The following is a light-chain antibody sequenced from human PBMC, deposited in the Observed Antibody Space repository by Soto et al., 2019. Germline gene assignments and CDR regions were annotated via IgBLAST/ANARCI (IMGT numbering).Light chain of an antibody. CDR1: QSVTNF. J-gene: IGKJ1*01. Sequence: EIVLTQSPGTLSLSPGERATLSCRASQSVTNFLAWYQQKPGQSPNLLIYNASHRATGIPARFSGSGSGTDFTLNISSLEPEDFAVYYCQQRYRWPETFGQGTKVEIK. CDR2: NAS. CDR3: QQRYRWPET. V-gene: IGKV3-11*01.